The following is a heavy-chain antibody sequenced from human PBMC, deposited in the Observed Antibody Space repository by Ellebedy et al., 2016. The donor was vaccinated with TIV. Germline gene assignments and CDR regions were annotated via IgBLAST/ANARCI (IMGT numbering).Heavy chain of an antibody. CDR2: IKPDGSAM. D-gene: IGHD4-11*01. J-gene: IGHJ4*02. Sequence: GGSLRLSXVASGSTFSNSWMSWVRQAPGKGLEWLTNIKPDGSAMYYVDSVKGRFTISRDNAKNSLYLQMNSLRAEDTAVYFCAKGRAVSDFDYWGQGTLVAVSS. CDR1: GSTFSNSW. V-gene: IGHV3-7*03. CDR3: AKGRAVSDFDY.